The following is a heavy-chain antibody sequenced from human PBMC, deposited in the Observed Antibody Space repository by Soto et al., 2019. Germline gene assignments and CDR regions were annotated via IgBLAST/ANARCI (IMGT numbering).Heavy chain of an antibody. J-gene: IGHJ6*02. CDR2: ISYDGSNK. CDR3: ARGWTNQYFGMDV. V-gene: IGHV3-30-3*01. Sequence: QVQLVESGGGVVQPGRSLRLSCAASGFTFSSYAMHWVRQAPGKGLEWEAVISYDGSNKYYADSVKGRFTISRDNSKNTLYLQMNSLRAEDTAVYYCARGWTNQYFGMDVWGQGTTVTVSS. CDR1: GFTFSSYA. D-gene: IGHD3-9*01.